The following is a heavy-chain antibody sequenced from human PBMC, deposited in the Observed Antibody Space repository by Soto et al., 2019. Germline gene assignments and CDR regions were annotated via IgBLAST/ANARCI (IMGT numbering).Heavy chain of an antibody. D-gene: IGHD1-26*01. J-gene: IGHJ4*02. CDR2: ISGSGDRT. CDR3: TKVGVIYYWAPRY. CDR1: GFTFTTFA. V-gene: IGHV3-23*01. Sequence: EVQLLASGGGLVQPGGSLSLSCVASGFTFTTFAMTWVRQAPGKGLEWVSAISGSGDRTYHADSAKARLTISRDNSKNTIYLQISSLRAEDTTEYFCTKVGVIYYWAPRYLGQGTPVIVSS.